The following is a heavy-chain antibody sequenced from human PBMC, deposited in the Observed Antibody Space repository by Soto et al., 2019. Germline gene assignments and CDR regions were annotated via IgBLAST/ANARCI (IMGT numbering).Heavy chain of an antibody. V-gene: IGHV1-58*02. CDR1: GFTFTSSA. CDR3: AVQIGTIDDFWIGYYNN. J-gene: IGHJ4*02. CDR2: IVVGSGNT. Sequence: SVKVSCTASGFTFTSSAMQWVRRARGDRLEWIGWIVVGSGNTNYAQKFQERVTITRDMSTSTAYMELSSLRSEDTAVYYCAVQIGTIDDFWIGYYNNWGQGTLVTVSS. D-gene: IGHD3-3*01.